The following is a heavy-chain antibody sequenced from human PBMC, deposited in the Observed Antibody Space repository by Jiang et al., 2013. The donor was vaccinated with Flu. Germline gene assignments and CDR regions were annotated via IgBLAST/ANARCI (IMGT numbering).Heavy chain of an antibody. Sequence: QTLSLTCVISGDFVSSNSAAWNWIRQSPREALSGWGGHITGPRGFSDYAGSVRSRITIDADVSKNQFSLQLDSVTPDDTAVYYCARGRFRAGNENWFDPWGQGSLVTVSS. V-gene: IGHV6-1*01. CDR2: HITGPRGFS. CDR3: ARGRFRAGNENWFDP. CDR1: GDFVSSNSAA. J-gene: IGHJ5*02.